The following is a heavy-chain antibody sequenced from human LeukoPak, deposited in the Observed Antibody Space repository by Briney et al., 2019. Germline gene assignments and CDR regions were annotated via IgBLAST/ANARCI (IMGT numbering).Heavy chain of an antibody. D-gene: IGHD3-22*01. CDR2: VNSDGSTT. Sequence: GGSLRLSCAASGFTFSSYWMHWVRQAPGKGLVWVSRVNSDGSTTTYADSVKGRFTISRDNAKNTLYLQMNSLRAEDTAVYHCARPKYYYDSSGYFDYWGQGTLVTVSS. J-gene: IGHJ4*02. CDR3: ARPKYYYDSSGYFDY. CDR1: GFTFSSYW. V-gene: IGHV3-74*01.